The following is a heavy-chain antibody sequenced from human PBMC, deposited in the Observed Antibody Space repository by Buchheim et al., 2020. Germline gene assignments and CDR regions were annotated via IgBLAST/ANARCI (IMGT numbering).Heavy chain of an antibody. J-gene: IGHJ4*02. D-gene: IGHD1-26*01. CDR2: TRNKANSYTT. Sequence: ELQLVESGGDLVQPGGSLRLSCAASGFSLSDHYMDWVRQAPGKGLEWVGRTRNKANSYTTEYAASVKGRFTISRDDSKNSLYLQMNSLKTEDTAVYYCARGLFSGFYNTGVYWGQGTL. CDR1: GFSLSDHY. V-gene: IGHV3-72*01. CDR3: ARGLFSGFYNTGVY.